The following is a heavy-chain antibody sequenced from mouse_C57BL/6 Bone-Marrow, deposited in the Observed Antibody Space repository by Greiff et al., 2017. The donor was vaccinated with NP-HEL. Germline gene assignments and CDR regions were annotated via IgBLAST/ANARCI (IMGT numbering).Heavy chain of an antibody. J-gene: IGHJ2*01. Sequence: VQLQQPGAELVMPGASVKLSCKASGYTFTSYWMHWVKQRPGQGLEWIGEIDPSGSYTNYNQKFKGKSTLTVDKSSSTAYMQLSSLTSEDSAVYYCARFPYYYGSSFYFDYWGQGTTLTVSS. CDR1: GYTFTSYW. D-gene: IGHD1-1*01. CDR2: IDPSGSYT. V-gene: IGHV1-69*01. CDR3: ARFPYYYGSSFYFDY.